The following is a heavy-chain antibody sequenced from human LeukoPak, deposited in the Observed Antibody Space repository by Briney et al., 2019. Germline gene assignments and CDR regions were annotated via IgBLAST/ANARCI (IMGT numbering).Heavy chain of an antibody. J-gene: IGHJ4*02. D-gene: IGHD5-18*01. CDR1: GFTLSSYW. V-gene: IGHV3-21*01. Sequence: PGGSLRLSCAASGFTLSSYWMHWVRQAPGKGLEWVSSISSSSSYIYYADSVKGRFTISRDNAKNSLYLQMNSLRAEDTAVYYCARGREGYSYVYECWGQGTLVTVSS. CDR2: ISSSSSYI. CDR3: ARGREGYSYVYEC.